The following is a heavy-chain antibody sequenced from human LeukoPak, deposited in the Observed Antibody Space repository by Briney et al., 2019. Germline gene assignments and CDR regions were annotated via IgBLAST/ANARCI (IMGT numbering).Heavy chain of an antibody. Sequence: GGSLRLSCAASGLTFSSYWMSWVRQAPGKGLEWVANIKQDGSEKYYVDSVKGRFTISRDNAKNSLYLQMNSLRAEDTAVYYCARIERFKWFGELLSTFNYYGMDVWGQGTTVTVSS. CDR2: IKQDGSEK. CDR1: GLTFSSYW. J-gene: IGHJ6*02. V-gene: IGHV3-7*01. CDR3: ARIERFKWFGELLSTFNYYGMDV. D-gene: IGHD3-10*01.